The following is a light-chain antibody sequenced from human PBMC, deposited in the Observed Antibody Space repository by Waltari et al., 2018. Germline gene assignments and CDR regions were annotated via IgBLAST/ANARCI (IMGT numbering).Light chain of an antibody. CDR1: SSDVGGYNY. CDR3: SSYAGSNNLV. Sequence: QSALPQPPSASGSPGQSVTISCPGTSSDVGGYNYVSWYQQHPGKAPKLMIYEVSKRPSGVPDRFAGSKSGNTASLTVSGLQAEDEADYYGSSYAGSNNLVFGGGTKLTVL. CDR2: EVS. J-gene: IGLJ3*02. V-gene: IGLV2-8*01.